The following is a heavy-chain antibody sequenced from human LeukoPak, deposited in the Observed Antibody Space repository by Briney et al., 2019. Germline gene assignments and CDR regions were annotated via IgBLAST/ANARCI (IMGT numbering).Heavy chain of an antibody. J-gene: IGHJ4*02. CDR1: EFTFSSYA. Sequence: GGSLRLSCAASEFTFSSYAMSWVRQAPGKGLEWVSAISSGGGTTYYADSVKGRFTVSRDNSKNTLYLQMNSLRAEDTAVYYCAKADSGTGAFDYWGQGTLVTVSS. CDR2: ISSGGGTT. V-gene: IGHV3-23*01. CDR3: AKADSGTGAFDY. D-gene: IGHD2-21*01.